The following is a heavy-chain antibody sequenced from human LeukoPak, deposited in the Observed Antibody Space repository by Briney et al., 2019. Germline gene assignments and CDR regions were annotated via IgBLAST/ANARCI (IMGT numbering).Heavy chain of an antibody. V-gene: IGHV4-34*01. CDR1: GGSFSGYY. J-gene: IGHJ6*03. CDR2: INHSGST. Sequence: TSETLSLTCAVYGGSFSGYYWSWIRQPPGKGLEWIGEINHSGSTNYDPSLKSRVTISVDASKNQFSLRLASVTAADTAVYYCAKEESAWSSLGYYYHYMDVWGKGTTVTISS. D-gene: IGHD2-8*02. CDR3: AKEESAWSSLGYYYHYMDV.